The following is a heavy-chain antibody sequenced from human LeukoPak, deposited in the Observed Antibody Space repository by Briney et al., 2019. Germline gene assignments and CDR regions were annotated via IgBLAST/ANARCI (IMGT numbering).Heavy chain of an antibody. J-gene: IGHJ5*02. CDR3: RTLVGPTFP. D-gene: IGHD1-26*01. CDR1: GFIFRNYA. CDR2: ITGSGDTT. Sequence: GASLRLSCAASGFIFRNYAMSWVRQAPGKGLEWVSAITGSGDTTYYADSVKGRFTISRDNSKNTLYVEMNTLRAEDTAVYYCRTLVGPTFPWGQGTLVTVSS. V-gene: IGHV3-23*01.